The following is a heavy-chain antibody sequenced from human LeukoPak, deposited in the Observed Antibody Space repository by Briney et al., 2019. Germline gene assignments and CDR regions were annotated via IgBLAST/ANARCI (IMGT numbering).Heavy chain of an antibody. CDR1: GYTFTGYY. CDR3: ARDLGSEGPMVRGADNDY. D-gene: IGHD3-10*01. CDR2: INPNSGGT. V-gene: IGHV1-2*02. Sequence: GSVKVSCKASGYTFTGYYMHWVRQAPGQGLEWMGWINPNSGGTNYTQKFQGRVTMTRDTSIRTAYMELSRLTSDDTAVYYCARDLGSEGPMVRGADNDYWGQGTLVSVSS. J-gene: IGHJ4*02.